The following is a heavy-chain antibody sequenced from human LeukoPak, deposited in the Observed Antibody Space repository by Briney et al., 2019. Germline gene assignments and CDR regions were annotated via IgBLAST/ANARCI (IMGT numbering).Heavy chain of an antibody. D-gene: IGHD1-26*01. Sequence: PGGSLRLSCAASGFTFSNYRMNWVRQAPGKGLEWVSYIRSSGSAINYADSVKGRFTISRDNSKNTLYLQMNSLRAEDTAVYYCARVWREALDYWGQGTLVTVSS. V-gene: IGHV3-48*01. J-gene: IGHJ4*02. CDR2: IRSSGSAI. CDR1: GFTFSNYR. CDR3: ARVWREALDY.